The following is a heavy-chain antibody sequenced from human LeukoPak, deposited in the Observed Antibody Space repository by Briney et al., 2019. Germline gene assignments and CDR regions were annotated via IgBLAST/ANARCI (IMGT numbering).Heavy chain of an antibody. V-gene: IGHV4-4*07. CDR1: GGSISSYY. J-gene: IGHJ5*02. Sequence: SETLSLTCTVSGGSISSYYWSWIRQPAGKGLEWIGRIYTSGSTNYNPSLKSRVTMSVDTSKNQFSLKLSSVTAADTAVYYCAREGVTIFGVVLGNWFDPWGQGTLVTVS. D-gene: IGHD3-3*01. CDR2: IYTSGST. CDR3: AREGVTIFGVVLGNWFDP.